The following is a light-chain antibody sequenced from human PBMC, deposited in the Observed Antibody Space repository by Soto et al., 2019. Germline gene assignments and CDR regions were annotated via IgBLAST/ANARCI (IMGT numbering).Light chain of an antibody. CDR1: QSVSSSY. V-gene: IGKV3-20*01. CDR3: QQYGSSPT. Sequence: EIVLTQSPGTLSLSPGERATLSCRASQSVSSSYLAWYQQKPGQAPRLLIFGASIRATGIPDRFSGSGSGTDFTLTISSLEPDDFAVYYCQQYGSSPTFGQGTKVEIK. CDR2: GAS. J-gene: IGKJ1*01.